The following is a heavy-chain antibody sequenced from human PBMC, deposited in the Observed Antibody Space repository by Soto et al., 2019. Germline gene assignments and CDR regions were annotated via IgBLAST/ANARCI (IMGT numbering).Heavy chain of an antibody. CDR2: IYYTGST. CDR1: GVSISSYY. D-gene: IGHD2-2*01. J-gene: IGHJ5*02. Sequence: XETLYLTCTVSGVSISSYYWSWIRQPPGKGLEYIGYIYYTGSTKYNPSLKSRVTISVDTSKNQFSLRLTSMTAADTAVYYCARGDVVVPAAWFDHWGQGSLVTVSS. CDR3: ARGDVVVPAAWFDH. V-gene: IGHV4-59*01.